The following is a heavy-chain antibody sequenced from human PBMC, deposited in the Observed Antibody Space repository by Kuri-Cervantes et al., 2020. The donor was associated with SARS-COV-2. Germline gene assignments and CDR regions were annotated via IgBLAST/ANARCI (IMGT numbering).Heavy chain of an antibody. D-gene: IGHD3-3*01. CDR3: VKPRITISGGRLYYFDY. CDR1: GFTFSSYW. CDR2: INHSGNT. V-gene: IGHV4-34*08. J-gene: IGHJ4*02. Sequence: ESLKISCAASGFTFSSYWMSWVRQAPGKGLEWIGEINHSGNTNYDPSLKSRVTISIDTSKNQFSLKLSSVTAADTAVYYCVKPRITISGGRLYYFDYWGQGTLVTVSS.